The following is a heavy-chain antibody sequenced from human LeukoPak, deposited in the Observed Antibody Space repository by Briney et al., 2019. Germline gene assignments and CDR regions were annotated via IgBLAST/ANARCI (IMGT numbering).Heavy chain of an antibody. CDR3: ARVGFGDYVGYFDY. Sequence: ASVKVSCKASGYTFTSYYMHWVRQAPGQGLEWMGWINPNSGGTNYAQKFRGRVTMTRDTSISTAYMELSRPRSDDTAVYYCARVGFGDYVGYFDYWGQGTLVTVSS. V-gene: IGHV1-2*02. J-gene: IGHJ4*02. D-gene: IGHD4-17*01. CDR2: INPNSGGT. CDR1: GYTFTSYY.